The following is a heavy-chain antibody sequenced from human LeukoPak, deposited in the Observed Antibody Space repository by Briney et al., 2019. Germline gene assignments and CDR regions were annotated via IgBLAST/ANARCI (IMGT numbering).Heavy chain of an antibody. CDR3: AKRRLGAANPGDFDY. D-gene: IGHD2-15*01. Sequence: QPGGSLRLSCVASGFTFSSYSMNWVRQAPGKGLEWVSYISSGSDIISYADSVKGRFTISRDNAKSSLYLHMSSLRDEDTAVYYCAKRRLGAANPGDFDYWGQGTLVTVSS. J-gene: IGHJ4*02. V-gene: IGHV3-48*02. CDR2: ISSGSDII. CDR1: GFTFSSYS.